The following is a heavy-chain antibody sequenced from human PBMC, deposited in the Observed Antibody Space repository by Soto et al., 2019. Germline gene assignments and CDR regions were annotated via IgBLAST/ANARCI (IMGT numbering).Heavy chain of an antibody. V-gene: IGHV1-69*02. D-gene: IGHD3-3*01. CDR2: IIPIPDIT. CDR3: ASDRITTRGDAFDL. CDR1: GCTFSTYI. Sequence: QVQLVQSGAEVRKPGSSVKVSCKAPGCTFSTYIISWVRQAPGQGLEWMGRIIPIPDITNYAQKFQGRVTVTADRSTSTAYMKLTRLKSDDTAVYYCASDRITTRGDAFDLWGQVTMVTVSS. J-gene: IGHJ3*01.